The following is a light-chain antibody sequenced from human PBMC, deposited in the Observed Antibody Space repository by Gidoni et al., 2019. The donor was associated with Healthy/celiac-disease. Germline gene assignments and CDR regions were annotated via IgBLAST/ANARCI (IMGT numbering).Light chain of an antibody. CDR2: GAS. V-gene: IGKV3-15*01. CDR3: QKYNNWPPT. CDR1: QSVSSN. J-gene: IGKJ4*01. Sequence: EIVMTQSPATLSVSPGERATLSCRASQSVSSNLAWYQQKPGQAPRLLIYGASTRATGIPARFSGSGSGTEFTLTISSLQSEDFAVYYCQKYNNWPPTCGGGTKVEIK.